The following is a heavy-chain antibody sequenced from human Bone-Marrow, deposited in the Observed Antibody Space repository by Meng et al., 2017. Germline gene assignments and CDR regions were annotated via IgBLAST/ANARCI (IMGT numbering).Heavy chain of an antibody. CDR1: GGTFSSYA. V-gene: IGHV1-69*06. D-gene: IGHD3-3*01. CDR2: IIPIFGTA. CDR3: ARDSESYYDFWSGYSLLGYYYYGMDV. Sequence: SVKVSCKASGGTFSSYAISWVRQAPGQGLEWMGGIIPIFGTANYAQKFQGRVTITADKSTGTAYMELSSLRSEDTAVYYCARDSESYYDFWSGYSLLGYYYYGMDVWGQGTTVTVSS. J-gene: IGHJ6*02.